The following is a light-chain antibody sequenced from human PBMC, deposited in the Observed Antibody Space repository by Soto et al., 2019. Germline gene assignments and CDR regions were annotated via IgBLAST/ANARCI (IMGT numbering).Light chain of an antibody. V-gene: IGKV3-15*01. Sequence: EIVMTQSPATLSVSPGERATLSCRASQSVSSNLAWYQQKPGQAPRLLIYGASTRATGIPARFSRSGSGTEFTPTISSLQSEDFAVYYCQQYNNWPPRTFGQGTKVEIK. CDR3: QQYNNWPPRT. CDR1: QSVSSN. J-gene: IGKJ1*01. CDR2: GAS.